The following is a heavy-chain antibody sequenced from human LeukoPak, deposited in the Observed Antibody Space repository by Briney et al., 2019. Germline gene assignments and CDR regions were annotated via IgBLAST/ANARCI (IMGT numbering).Heavy chain of an antibody. CDR3: ARDAQRGFDYSNSLKN. CDR2: IWSDATNR. V-gene: IGHV3-33*01. Sequence: GGSLRLSCAASGFIFSHHGMHWVLQASGKGLEWVAVIWSDATNRFYAESVKGRFTISRDNSQNTVFLQMNSLRVKDTAIYYCARDAQRGFDYSNSLKNWGHGTLVTVSS. D-gene: IGHD4-11*01. J-gene: IGHJ4*01. CDR1: GFIFSHHG.